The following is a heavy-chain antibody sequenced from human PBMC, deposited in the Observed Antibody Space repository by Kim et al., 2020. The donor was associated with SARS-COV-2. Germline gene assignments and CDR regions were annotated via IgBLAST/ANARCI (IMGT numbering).Heavy chain of an antibody. Sequence: VEGQFTISRDNSKNTLYLQMNSLRAEDTAVYYCARAGKYYYDSSGYYYLNWGQGTLVTVSS. CDR3: ARAGKYYYDSSGYYYLN. J-gene: IGHJ4*02. D-gene: IGHD3-22*01. V-gene: IGHV3-30*07.